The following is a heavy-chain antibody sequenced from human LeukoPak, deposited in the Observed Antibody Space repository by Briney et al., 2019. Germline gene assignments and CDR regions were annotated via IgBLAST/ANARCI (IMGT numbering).Heavy chain of an antibody. CDR1: GFTFSTSA. Sequence: ASVKLSCKPSGFTFSTSAIQWVRQARGQGHEWIGWIIVGTGTTNYAQSLQGRLTISRDMSTNTAYMELSSLRSEDTAVYYCAKINVVPAVIPMIGAFDIWGQGTMVTVSS. D-gene: IGHD2-2*01. J-gene: IGHJ3*02. CDR2: IIVGTGTT. CDR3: AKINVVPAVIPMIGAFDI. V-gene: IGHV1-58*02.